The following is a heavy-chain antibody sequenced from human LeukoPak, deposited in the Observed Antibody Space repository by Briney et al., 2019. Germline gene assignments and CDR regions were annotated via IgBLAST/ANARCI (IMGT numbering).Heavy chain of an antibody. CDR1: GGSISSDSHNSENYY. D-gene: IGHD3-10*01. J-gene: IGHJ5*02. CDR2: VFSSGST. Sequence: SQTLSLTCTVSGGSISSDSHNSENYYWSWIRQPAGKGLEWIGRVFSSGSTDYNPSLKSRLTISRDTSKNQFFLKLTAVTAADSAVYYCARNKGRYGSGRVHFDPWGQGTLVTVSS. V-gene: IGHV4-61*02. CDR3: ARNKGRYGSGRVHFDP.